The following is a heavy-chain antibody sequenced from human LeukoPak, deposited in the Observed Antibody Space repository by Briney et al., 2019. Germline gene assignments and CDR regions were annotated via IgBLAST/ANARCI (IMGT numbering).Heavy chain of an antibody. CDR2: INHSGST. V-gene: IGHV4-34*01. J-gene: IGHJ3*02. Sequence: PSETLSLTCAVYGGSFSGYYWSWIRQPPGKGLEWIGEINHSGSTNYNPSPKSRVTISVDTSKNQFSLKLSSVTAADTAVYYCARVTMVRGVMVGDAFDIWGQGTMVTVSS. CDR1: GGSFSGYY. D-gene: IGHD3-10*01. CDR3: ARVTMVRGVMVGDAFDI.